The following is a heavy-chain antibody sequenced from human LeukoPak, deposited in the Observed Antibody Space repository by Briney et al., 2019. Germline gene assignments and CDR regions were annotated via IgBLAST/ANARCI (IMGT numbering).Heavy chain of an antibody. J-gene: IGHJ4*02. V-gene: IGHV3-7*01. Sequence: GGSLRLSCAASGFTFSSYWMSWVRQAPGKGLEWVANIKQDGSEKYYVDSVKGRFTISRDNAKNSLYLQMNSLRAEDTAVYYCARDNGYYDSSGYYRLGYYFGCWGQGTLVTVSS. CDR1: GFTFSSYW. CDR3: ARDNGYYDSSGYYRLGYYFGC. D-gene: IGHD3-22*01. CDR2: IKQDGSEK.